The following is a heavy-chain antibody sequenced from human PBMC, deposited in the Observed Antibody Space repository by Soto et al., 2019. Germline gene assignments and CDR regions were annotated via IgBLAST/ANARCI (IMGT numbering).Heavy chain of an antibody. Sequence: EVQLVESGGGLVQPGGSLRLSGAASKFSFIGYWMHWVRQAPGKGLMWVSRVHPDGSTTTYADSVKGRFTISRDKAKKTVFLQRNSLRADYTAVYYCANVASGSYDWFDPWGKGTLVPV. CDR1: KFSFIGYW. CDR2: VHPDGSTT. D-gene: IGHD1-26*01. CDR3: ANVASGSYDWFDP. V-gene: IGHV3-74*01. J-gene: IGHJ5*02.